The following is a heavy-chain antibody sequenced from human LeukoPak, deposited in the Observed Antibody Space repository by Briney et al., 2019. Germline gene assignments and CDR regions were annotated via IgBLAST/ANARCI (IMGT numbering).Heavy chain of an antibody. CDR2: INAGNGNT. D-gene: IGHD6-13*01. CDR1: GYTFTSYT. Sequence: ASVKVSCKASGYTFTSYTMHWVRQAPGQRLEWMGWINAGNGNTKYSQKFQGRVTITRDTSASTAYMELNSLRSEDTAVYYCARFPGIAAAGGHWGQGTLVTVSS. CDR3: ARFPGIAAAGGH. V-gene: IGHV1-3*01. J-gene: IGHJ4*02.